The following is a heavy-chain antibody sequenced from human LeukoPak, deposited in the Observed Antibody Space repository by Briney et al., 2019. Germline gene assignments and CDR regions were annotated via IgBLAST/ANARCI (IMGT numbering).Heavy chain of an antibody. CDR1: GYTFTSYG. CDR3: ARVLVVPAAIRWFDP. Sequence: VASVKVSCKASGYTFTSYGISWVRQAPGQGLEWMGWISVYNGNTNYAQKLQGRVTMTTDTSTSTAYMELRSLRSDDTAVYYCARVLVVPAAIRWFDPWGQGTLVTVSS. CDR2: ISVYNGNT. J-gene: IGHJ5*02. D-gene: IGHD2-2*01. V-gene: IGHV1-18*01.